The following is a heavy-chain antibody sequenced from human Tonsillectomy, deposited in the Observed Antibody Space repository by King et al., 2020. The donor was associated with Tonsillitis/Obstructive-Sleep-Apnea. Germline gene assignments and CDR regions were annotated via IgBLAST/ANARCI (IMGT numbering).Heavy chain of an antibody. V-gene: IGHV1-69*01. J-gene: IGHJ6*03. Sequence: QLVQSGAEVKKPGSSVKVSCKASGGTFSSYAISWVRQAPGQGLEWMGGIIPIFGTANYAQKFQGRVTITADESTSTAYMELSSLRSEDTAVYYCAKDLYDSDDYIWGSSPYYYYYYMDVWGKGTTVTVSS. CDR1: GGTFSSYA. CDR2: IIPIFGTA. D-gene: IGHD3-16*01. CDR3: AKDLYDSDDYIWGSSPYYYYYYMDV.